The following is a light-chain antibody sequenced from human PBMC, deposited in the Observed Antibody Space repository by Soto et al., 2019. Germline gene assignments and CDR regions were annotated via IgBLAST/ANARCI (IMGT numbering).Light chain of an antibody. J-gene: IGLJ1*01. CDR2: DVS. CDR3: CSYAATSNYV. Sequence: QSSLTQARSLPVSPGQSVSISCTGTSSDVGGYNYVSWYQHYPGEAPKLMVYDVSKRTSGVPDRFSGSKSGNTASLTISGLQAEDEADYYCCSYAATSNYVFGTGTKVTVL. V-gene: IGLV2-11*01. CDR1: SSDVGGYNY.